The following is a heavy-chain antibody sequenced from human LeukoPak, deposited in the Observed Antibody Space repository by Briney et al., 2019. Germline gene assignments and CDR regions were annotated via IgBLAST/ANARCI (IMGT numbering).Heavy chain of an antibody. V-gene: IGHV4-4*08. D-gene: IGHD5-18*01. CDR1: GGSISSYY. CDR3: ARDVGGYRYGYRPTELYWYFDL. CDR2: ISTSGRT. J-gene: IGHJ2*01. Sequence: PSETLSLTCTVSGGSISSYYWSWIRQPPGKGLEWIGRISTSGRTNFNPSLTSRVTISIDTSKNQFSLKLSSVTAADTAVYYCARDVGGYRYGYRPTELYWYFDLWGRGTLVTVSS.